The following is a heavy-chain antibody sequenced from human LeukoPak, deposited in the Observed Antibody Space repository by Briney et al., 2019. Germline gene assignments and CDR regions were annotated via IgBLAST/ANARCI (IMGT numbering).Heavy chain of an antibody. V-gene: IGHV3-23*01. CDR3: AKDIGWFDP. J-gene: IGHJ5*02. CDR2: ISGTGDSP. CDR1: GFTFRSYA. Sequence: GGSLRLSCAASGFTFRSYAMSWARQAPGKGLEWVSAISGTGDSPHYADSVKGRFTISRDNSKNTLYLQMNSLRAEDTAFYYCAKDIGWFDPWGQGTLVTVSS.